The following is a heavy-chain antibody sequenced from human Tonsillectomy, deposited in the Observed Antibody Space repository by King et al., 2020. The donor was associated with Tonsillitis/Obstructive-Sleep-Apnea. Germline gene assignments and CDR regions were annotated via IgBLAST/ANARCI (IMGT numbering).Heavy chain of an antibody. J-gene: IGHJ3*02. D-gene: IGHD1-26*01. CDR3: ARGSGSYYGGDAFDI. V-gene: IGHV4-28*05. CDR1: GYSISSSNW. CDR2: IYYSGSI. Sequence: VQLQESGPGLVKPSDTLSLTCAVSGYSISSSNWWGWIRQPPGKGLEWIGYIYYSGSIYYNPSLKSRVTMSVDMSKNAFSLKLSSVTAVDTAVYYCARGSGSYYGGDAFDIWGQGTMVTVSS.